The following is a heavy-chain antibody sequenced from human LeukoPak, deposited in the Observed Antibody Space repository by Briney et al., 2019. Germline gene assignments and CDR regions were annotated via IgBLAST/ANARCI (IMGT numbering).Heavy chain of an antibody. D-gene: IGHD2-2*01. CDR1: GYSISSGYY. CDR3: ARALPSYCSSTSCYEYYFDY. CDR2: IKQDGSEK. Sequence: ETLSLTCAVSGYSISSGYYWGWIRQPPGKGLEWVANIKQDGSEKYYVDSVKGRFTISRDNAKNSLYLQMNSLRAEDTAVYYCARALPSYCSSTSCYEYYFDYWGQGTLVTVSS. V-gene: IGHV3-7*03. J-gene: IGHJ4*02.